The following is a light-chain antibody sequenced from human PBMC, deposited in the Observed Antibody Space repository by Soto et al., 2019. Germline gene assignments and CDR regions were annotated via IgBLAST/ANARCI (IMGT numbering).Light chain of an antibody. Sequence: EIVLTQSTGTLSLSPGERATLPCRASQSVSSTYLAWYQQKPGQAPRLLIYDASTRAAGIPDRFSGSGSGTDFTLTISRLEAEDFAAYYCHQYASAPWTFGQGAKVEIK. CDR1: QSVSSTY. J-gene: IGKJ1*01. V-gene: IGKV3-20*01. CDR3: HQYASAPWT. CDR2: DAS.